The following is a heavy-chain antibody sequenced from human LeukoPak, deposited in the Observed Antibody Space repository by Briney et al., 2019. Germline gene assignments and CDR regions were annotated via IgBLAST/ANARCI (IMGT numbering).Heavy chain of an antibody. CDR2: IYTSGST. CDR3: AREGSGSYRSPAFDI. J-gene: IGHJ3*02. Sequence: SQTLSLTCTVSGGSISSGSYYWSWIRQPAGKGLGWTGRIYTSGSTNYNPSLKSRVTISVDTSKNQFSLKLSSVTAADTAVYYCAREGSGSYRSPAFDIWGQGTMVTVSS. D-gene: IGHD3-10*01. CDR1: GGSISSGSYY. V-gene: IGHV4-61*02.